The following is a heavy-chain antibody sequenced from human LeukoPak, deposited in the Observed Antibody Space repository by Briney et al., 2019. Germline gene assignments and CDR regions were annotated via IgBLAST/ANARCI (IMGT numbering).Heavy chain of an antibody. J-gene: IGHJ4*02. V-gene: IGHV4-4*07. CDR2: IYTSGST. D-gene: IGHD1-26*01. CDR1: GGSISSYY. CDR3: ARRSSVGAFDY. Sequence: NTSETLSLTCTVSGGSISSYYWSWIRQPAGKGLEWIGRIYTSGSTNYNPSLKSRVTMSVDTSKNQFSLRLSSVTAADTAVYYCARRSSVGAFDYWGQGTLVTVSS.